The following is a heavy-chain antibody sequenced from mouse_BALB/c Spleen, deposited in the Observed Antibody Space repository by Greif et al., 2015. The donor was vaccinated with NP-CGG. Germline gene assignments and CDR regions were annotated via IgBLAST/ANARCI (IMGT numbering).Heavy chain of an antibody. CDR1: GFSLTSYD. D-gene: IGHD2-4*01. V-gene: IGHV2-9-2*01. CDR2: IWTGGGT. Sequence: QVQLQQSGPGLVAPSQSLSITCTVSGFSLTSYDISWIRQPPGKGLEWLGVIWTGGGTNYNSAFMSRLSISKDNSKSQVFLKMNSLQTDDTAIYYCVREAYDYDQGYAMDYWGQGTSVTVSS. J-gene: IGHJ4*01. CDR3: VREAYDYDQGYAMDY.